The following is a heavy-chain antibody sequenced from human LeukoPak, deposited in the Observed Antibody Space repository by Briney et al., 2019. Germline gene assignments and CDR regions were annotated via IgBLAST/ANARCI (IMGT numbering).Heavy chain of an antibody. V-gene: IGHV3-23*01. CDR1: GFTFSSYA. J-gene: IGHJ4*02. CDR3: AKAGGVWGTFDY. Sequence: GGSLRLSCAASGFTFSSYAMSWVRQAPGKGLEWVSAISGSGGSTYYADSVKGRFTISRDNSKNTLYLQMNSQRAEDTAVYYCAKAGGVWGTFDYWGQGTLVTVSS. D-gene: IGHD3-16*01. CDR2: ISGSGGST.